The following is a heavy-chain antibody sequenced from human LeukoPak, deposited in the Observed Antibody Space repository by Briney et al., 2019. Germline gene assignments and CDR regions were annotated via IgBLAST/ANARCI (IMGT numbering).Heavy chain of an antibody. CDR1: GFTFSSYA. CDR2: ISGSGGGT. D-gene: IGHD2-2*01. V-gene: IGHV3-23*01. Sequence: GGSLSLSCAASGFTFSSYAMSWVRQAPGKGQEWVSAISGSGGGTYYADSVKGRFTISRDNSKKTLYLQMNSLRAEDTAVYYCAKGGYCSSTSCYGAPDDYWYFDLWGRGTLVTVSS. J-gene: IGHJ2*01. CDR3: AKGGYCSSTSCYGAPDDYWYFDL.